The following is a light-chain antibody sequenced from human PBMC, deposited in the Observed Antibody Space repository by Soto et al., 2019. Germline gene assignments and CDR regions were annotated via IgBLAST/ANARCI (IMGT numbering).Light chain of an antibody. J-gene: IGLJ2*01. CDR3: GTWDSSLSTVL. Sequence: QSALTQPPSVSAAPGQKVTISCSGSSSNIGNNYVSWYQHLPRTAPKLLIYDNNKRPSGIPDRFSGSKSGTSATLGITGLQTGDEADYYCGTWDSSLSTVLFGGGTKLTVL. V-gene: IGLV1-51*01. CDR2: DNN. CDR1: SSNIGNNY.